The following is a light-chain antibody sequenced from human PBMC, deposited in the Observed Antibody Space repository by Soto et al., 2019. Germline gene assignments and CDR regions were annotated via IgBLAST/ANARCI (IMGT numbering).Light chain of an antibody. J-gene: IGLJ3*02. V-gene: IGLV2-14*01. CDR3: SSYTTATTRV. CDR1: SSDVGAYNY. CDR2: DVS. Sequence: QSALTQPASVSGSPGQSITISCTGTSSDVGAYNYVTWYQQHPGKAPKLMIFDVSNRPSGVSNRFSGSKSGNTASLTISGLQADEEADYYCSSYTTATTRVFGGGTKLTVL.